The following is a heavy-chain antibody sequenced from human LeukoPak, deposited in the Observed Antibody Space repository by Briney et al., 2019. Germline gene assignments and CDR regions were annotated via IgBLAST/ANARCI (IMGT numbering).Heavy chain of an antibody. J-gene: IGHJ5*02. CDR3: TTAGNGWGVS. Sequence: PGGSLRLSCAASGITFSNAGMSWVREAPGEGLEWVGRIKRKTDGGTTEYAAPVKGRFSISRDDSKNTLFLQMNSLQSEDTAVYYCTTAGNGWGVSWGQGSLVTVSS. CDR2: IKRKTDGGTT. D-gene: IGHD6-19*01. V-gene: IGHV3-15*01. CDR1: GITFSNAG.